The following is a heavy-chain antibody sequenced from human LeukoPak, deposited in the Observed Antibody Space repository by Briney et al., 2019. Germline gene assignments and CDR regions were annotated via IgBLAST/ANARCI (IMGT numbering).Heavy chain of an antibody. D-gene: IGHD6-13*01. CDR2: ISGSGGST. CDR3: TKGAYSSSWSYYFDY. V-gene: IGHV3-23*01. CDR1: GFTFSTYA. Sequence: GGSLRLSCAASGFTFSTYAMNWVRQAPGKGLEWVSAISGSGGSTYYADSVKGRFTISRDNSKITLYLQMNSLRAEDTAVYYCTKGAYSSSWSYYFDYWGQGTLVTVSS. J-gene: IGHJ4*02.